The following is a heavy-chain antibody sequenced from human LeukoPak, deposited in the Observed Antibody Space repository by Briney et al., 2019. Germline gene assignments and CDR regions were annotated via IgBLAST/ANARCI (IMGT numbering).Heavy chain of an antibody. CDR1: GFTFSSNY. V-gene: IGHV3-53*04. CDR2: IYSVGST. CDR3: ASSTYYYDSSGRPIDY. J-gene: IGHJ4*02. Sequence: GGSLRLSCAASGFTFSSNYMSWVRQAPGKGLEWGSVIYSVGSTYYANAVKGRFPNSRHNSKNTLYLQMNSLRAEDTAVYYCASSTYYYDSSGRPIDYWGQGTLVTVSS. D-gene: IGHD3-22*01.